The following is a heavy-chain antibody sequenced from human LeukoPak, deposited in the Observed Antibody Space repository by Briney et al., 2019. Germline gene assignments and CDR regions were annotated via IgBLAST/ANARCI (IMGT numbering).Heavy chain of an antibody. CDR1: GFTFSSYA. J-gene: IGHJ3*02. V-gene: IGHV3-21*01. D-gene: IGHD3-22*01. Sequence: PGGSLRLSCAGSGFTFSSYAMHWVRQAPGKGLEWVSSISSSSSYIYYAASVKGRFAISRDNAKNSLYLQMNSLRAEDTAVYYCARDVPYYYESSGYYSLGFDIWGQGTMVTVSS. CDR3: ARDVPYYYESSGYYSLGFDI. CDR2: ISSSSSYI.